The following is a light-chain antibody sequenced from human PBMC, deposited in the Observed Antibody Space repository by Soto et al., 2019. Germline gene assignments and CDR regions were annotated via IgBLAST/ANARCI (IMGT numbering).Light chain of an antibody. Sequence: QSVPTQPASVSGSPGQSITISCTGTSTDVGGHNYVSWYQRHPGKAPKLLIYDVSNRPSRVSNRFSGSRSGDTASLTTSGLQTEDEAEYDCRSRTCNNTLGLFFGAGTKLTVL. V-gene: IGLV2-14*03. CDR1: STDVGGHNY. CDR2: DVS. CDR3: RSRTCNNTLGLF. J-gene: IGLJ1*01.